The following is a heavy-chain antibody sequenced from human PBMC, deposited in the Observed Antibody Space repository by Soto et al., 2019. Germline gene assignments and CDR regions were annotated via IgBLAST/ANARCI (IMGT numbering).Heavy chain of an antibody. Sequence: GGSLRVSCAASGFTFSSSWMTWVRQAPGKELAWVANIKEDGSEKYYVDSVKGRFTISRDNTNESLYLQMNSLRAEDTAVYYCARDPAPVGYRGLDVRGQGTTVTVSS. CDR3: ARDPAPVGYRGLDV. CDR2: IKEDGSEK. D-gene: IGHD5-12*01. J-gene: IGHJ6*02. CDR1: GFTFSSSW. V-gene: IGHV3-7*01.